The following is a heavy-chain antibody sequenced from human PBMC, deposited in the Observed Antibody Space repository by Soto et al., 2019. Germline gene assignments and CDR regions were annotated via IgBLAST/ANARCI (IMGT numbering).Heavy chain of an antibody. CDR3: AAAAAGVFGMDV. D-gene: IGHD6-13*01. Sequence: QVQLVQSGAEVKKPGASVKVSCKASGYTFSSYGISWVRQAPGQGLEWMGWISVYNGNTNYAQKLQGTVTMTTDTSTTTAYMQLRTLRSDDTAVYYCAAAAAGVFGMDVWGQGTTVTVSS. V-gene: IGHV1-18*01. CDR1: GYTFSSYG. J-gene: IGHJ6*02. CDR2: ISVYNGNT.